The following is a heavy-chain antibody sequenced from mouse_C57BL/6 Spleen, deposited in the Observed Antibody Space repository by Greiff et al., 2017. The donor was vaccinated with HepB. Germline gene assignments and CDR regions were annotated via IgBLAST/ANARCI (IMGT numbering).Heavy chain of an antibody. Sequence: VQLQQSGTELVKPGASVKLSCKASGYTFTSYWMHWVKQRPGQGLEWIGNINPSNGGTNYNEKFKSKATLTVDKSSSTAYMQLSSLTSEDSAVYYCARDGYDVGGFDYWGQGTTLTVSS. CDR2: INPSNGGT. J-gene: IGHJ2*01. D-gene: IGHD2-2*01. CDR3: ARDGYDVGGFDY. V-gene: IGHV1-53*01. CDR1: GYTFTSYW.